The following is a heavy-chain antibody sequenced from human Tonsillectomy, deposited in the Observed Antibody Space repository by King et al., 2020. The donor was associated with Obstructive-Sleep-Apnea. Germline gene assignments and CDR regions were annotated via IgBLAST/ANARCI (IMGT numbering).Heavy chain of an antibody. D-gene: IGHD1-26*01. CDR2: ISSSSSYT. CDR3: ARDDGGGNYPLPDYFDY. V-gene: IGHV3-21*06. Sequence: VQLVESGGGLVKPGGSLRLSCAASGFIFSNYGMNWVRQAPGKGLEWVSSISSSSSYTNYADSVRGRFTISRDNAKNSLYLQMNSLRAEDTAVYYCARDDGGGNYPLPDYFDYWGQGTLVTVSS. J-gene: IGHJ4*02. CDR1: GFIFSNYG.